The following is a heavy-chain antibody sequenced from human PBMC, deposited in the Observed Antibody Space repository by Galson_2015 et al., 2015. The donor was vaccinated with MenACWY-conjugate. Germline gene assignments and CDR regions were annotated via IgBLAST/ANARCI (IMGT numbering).Heavy chain of an antibody. Sequence: LEWMGIIYAGDSDIRYSPSFQGHVTISADKSISTAYLQWSSLKASDTAIYCCARLFNARPAYYYYYMDVWGKGTTVTVSS. CDR2: IYAGDSDI. J-gene: IGHJ6*03. CDR3: ARLFNARPAYYYYYMDV. V-gene: IGHV5-51*01. D-gene: IGHD3-3*01.